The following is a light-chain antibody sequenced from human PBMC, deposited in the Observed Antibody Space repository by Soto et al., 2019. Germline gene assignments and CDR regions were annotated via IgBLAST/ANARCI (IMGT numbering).Light chain of an antibody. Sequence: DIQMTQSPSTLSASVGDRVTITCRASQTINTWLAWYQQKPGKAPKLLIYRASNLVSGVPSRFSGSGSGKEFTLTISSLQPYDFSIYYCQQYVIYSGTFGPGTKVDI. CDR1: QTINTW. V-gene: IGKV1-5*03. CDR3: QQYVIYSGT. J-gene: IGKJ3*01. CDR2: RAS.